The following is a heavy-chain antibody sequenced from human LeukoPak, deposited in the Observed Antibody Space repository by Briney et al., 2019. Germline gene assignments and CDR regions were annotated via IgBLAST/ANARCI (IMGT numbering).Heavy chain of an antibody. CDR1: GFTFNTYG. V-gene: IGHV3-23*01. J-gene: IGHJ3*01. CDR2: ISGSATGYMT. D-gene: IGHD5-12*01. Sequence: GGSLRLSCAASGFTFNTYGMSWVRHSPGKGLGWVSAISGSATGYMTNYADSVKGRFTISRDTARNSVYLQMDRLRDGDTAIYYCARDEVATWSGFDVWGQGTVVIVSS. CDR3: ARDEVATWSGFDV.